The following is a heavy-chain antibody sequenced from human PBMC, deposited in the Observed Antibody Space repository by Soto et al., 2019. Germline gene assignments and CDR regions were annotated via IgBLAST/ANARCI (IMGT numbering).Heavy chain of an antibody. D-gene: IGHD3-9*01. CDR3: ARAGQYYDILTGYYSKGAFDI. Sequence: SETLSLTCTVSGGSISSGGYYWSWIRQHPGKGLEWIGYIYYSGSTYYNPSLKSRVTISVDTSKNQFSLKLSSVTAADTAVYYCARAGQYYDILTGYYSKGAFDIWGQGTMVTVSS. CDR1: GGSISSGGYY. CDR2: IYYSGST. J-gene: IGHJ3*02. V-gene: IGHV4-31*03.